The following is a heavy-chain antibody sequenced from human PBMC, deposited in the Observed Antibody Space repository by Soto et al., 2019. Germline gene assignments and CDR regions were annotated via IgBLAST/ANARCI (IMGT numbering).Heavy chain of an antibody. J-gene: IGHJ6*02. CDR3: ARVKKNGMAV. Sequence: SVKVSCRASGGTFSSYAISWVRQAPGQGLEWMGGIIPIFGTANYAQKFQGRVTITADESTSTAYMELSSLRSEDTAVYYCARVKKNGMAVWGQGTTVTVSS. V-gene: IGHV1-69*13. CDR2: IIPIFGTA. CDR1: GGTFSSYA.